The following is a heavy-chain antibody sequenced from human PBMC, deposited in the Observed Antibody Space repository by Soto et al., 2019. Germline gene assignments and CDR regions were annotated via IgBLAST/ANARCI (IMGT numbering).Heavy chain of an antibody. CDR2: ISGSGGGT. V-gene: IGHV3-23*01. Sequence: GGSLRLSCAASGFTFSSYDMNWVRQAPGKGLEWVSGISGSGGGTYYADYVRGRLTISRDNSKSTLYLHVSGLRNEDMALYYCAKVAYCRGGSCRYFDSWGQGTLVTVSS. CDR1: GFTFSSYD. J-gene: IGHJ4*02. D-gene: IGHD2-15*01. CDR3: AKVAYCRGGSCRYFDS.